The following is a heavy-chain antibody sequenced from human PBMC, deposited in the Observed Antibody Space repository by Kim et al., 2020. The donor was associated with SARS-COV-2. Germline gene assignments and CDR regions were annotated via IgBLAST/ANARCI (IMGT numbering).Heavy chain of an antibody. J-gene: IGHJ4*02. CDR1: GFTFSNYA. Sequence: GGSLRLSCAASGFTFSNYAMSWVRQAPGKGLEWVSAISEGGAGTYYADSVRGRFTISRDNSKNTLSLQMNSLRAEDTALYYCVPGTSADWGQGTLVTVSS. CDR3: VPGTSAD. D-gene: IGHD3-10*01. CDR2: ISEGGAGT. V-gene: IGHV3-23*01.